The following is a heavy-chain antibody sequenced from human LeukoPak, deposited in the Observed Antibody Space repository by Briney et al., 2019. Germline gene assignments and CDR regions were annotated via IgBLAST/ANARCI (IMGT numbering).Heavy chain of an antibody. J-gene: IGHJ4*02. CDR1: GYTFTSYD. D-gene: IGHD4-23*01. V-gene: IGHV1-8*01. Sequence: ASVKVSCKASGYTFTSYDINWVRQATGQGLEWMGWMNPNSGNTGYAQKFQGRVTMTRNTSISTAYMELSSLRSEDTAVYYCAKDRQVTTVVTSFDYWGQGTLVTVSS. CDR2: MNPNSGNT. CDR3: AKDRQVTTVVTSFDY.